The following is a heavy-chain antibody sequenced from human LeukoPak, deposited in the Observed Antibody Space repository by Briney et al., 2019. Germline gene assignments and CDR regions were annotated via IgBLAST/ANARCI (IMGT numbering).Heavy chain of an antibody. D-gene: IGHD6-13*01. CDR3: AREGGNSTSWGYFDY. CDR1: GFTFRGYT. J-gene: IGHJ4*02. Sequence: GRSLRLSCGASGFTFRGYTMHWVRQAPGKGLQWVAVISWDGNKKFYADSVKGRFTISRDNSKNTLSLQMNSLRLEDTALYYCAREGGNSTSWGYFDYWGQGTLVTVSS. V-gene: IGHV3-30*04. CDR2: ISWDGNKK.